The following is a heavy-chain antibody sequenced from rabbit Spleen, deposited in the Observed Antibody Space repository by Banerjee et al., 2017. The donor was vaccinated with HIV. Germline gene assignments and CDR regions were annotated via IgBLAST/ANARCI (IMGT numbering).Heavy chain of an antibody. Sequence: QEQLEESGGGLVKPGASLTLTCTASGVSFSSNHYMCWVRQAPGKGLEWIACIEGGSSAFSYFASWAKGRFTISKTSSTTVTLQMTSLTAADTATYFCARDLVAVIGWNFNLWGQGTLVTVS. CDR3: ARDLVAVIGWNFNL. D-gene: IGHD1-1*01. V-gene: IGHV1S45*01. CDR1: GVSFSSNHY. J-gene: IGHJ4*01. CDR2: IEGGSSAFS.